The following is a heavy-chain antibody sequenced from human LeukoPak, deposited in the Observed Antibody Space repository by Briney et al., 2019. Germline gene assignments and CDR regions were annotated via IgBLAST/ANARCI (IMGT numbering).Heavy chain of an antibody. D-gene: IGHD5-18*01. J-gene: IGHJ3*02. CDR2: ISSSSSTI. Sequence: GGSLRLSCAASGFTFSSYSMNWVRQAPGKGLEWVSYISSSSSTIYYADSVKVRFTISRDNAKNSLYLQMNSLRAEDTAVYYCARGTIRYSYGIYDAFDIWGQGTMVTVSS. CDR1: GFTFSSYS. V-gene: IGHV3-48*01. CDR3: ARGTIRYSYGIYDAFDI.